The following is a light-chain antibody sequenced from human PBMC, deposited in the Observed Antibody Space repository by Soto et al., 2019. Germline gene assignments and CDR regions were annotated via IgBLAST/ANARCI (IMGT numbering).Light chain of an antibody. Sequence: LTQSPCTRALSPGETATRFCRSTKRVSSTYLAWYQQKPGKAPRLLIYGASSRASGVPDRFSGSGSGTDFTLTISSLEPEDFAVYYCQQYGSSPRTFGQGTKVDIK. J-gene: IGKJ1*01. CDR3: QQYGSSPRT. V-gene: IGKV3-20*01. CDR2: GAS. CDR1: KRVSSTY.